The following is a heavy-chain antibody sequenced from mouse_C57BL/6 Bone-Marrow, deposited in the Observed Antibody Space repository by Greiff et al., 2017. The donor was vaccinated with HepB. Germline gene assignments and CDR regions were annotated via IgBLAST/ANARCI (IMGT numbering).Heavy chain of an antibody. D-gene: IGHD2-3*01. J-gene: IGHJ3*01. CDR2: INPNNGGT. V-gene: IGHV1-26*01. CDR3: ARGDDGYPRFAY. CDR1: GYTFTDYY. Sequence: VQLQQSGPELVKPGASVKISCKASGYTFTDYYMNWVKQSHGKSLEWIGDINPNNGGTSYNQKFKGKATLTVDKSSSTAYMELRSLTSEDSAVYDCARGDDGYPRFAYWGQGTLVTVSA.